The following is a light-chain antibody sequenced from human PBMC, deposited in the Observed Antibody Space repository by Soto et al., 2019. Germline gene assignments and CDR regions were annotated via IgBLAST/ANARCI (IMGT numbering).Light chain of an antibody. CDR3: QHYNSYSEA. V-gene: IGKV1-5*03. Sequence: DIQMTQSPSYLSTSLGDRVTITCRASQTISSWLAWYQQKPGKAPKLLIYKASTLKSGVPSRFSGSGSGTEFTLTISSLQPDDFATYYCQHYNSYSEAFGQGTKVDIK. CDR1: QTISSW. J-gene: IGKJ1*01. CDR2: KAS.